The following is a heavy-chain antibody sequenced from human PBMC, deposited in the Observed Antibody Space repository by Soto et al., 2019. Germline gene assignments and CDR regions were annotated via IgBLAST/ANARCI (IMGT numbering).Heavy chain of an antibody. J-gene: IGHJ4*02. V-gene: IGHV3-72*01. CDR3: ARATVGTYYFGY. CDR1: GFTFSDHY. Sequence: PGGSLRLSCAASGFTFSDHYMDWVRQAPGKGLEWVGRTRDKTNSYTTEYAASVKGRFTISRDDSKSSLYLQMNSLKTEDTAVYYCARATVGTYYFGYWGQGTLVTVSS. D-gene: IGHD3-16*01. CDR2: TRDKTNSYTT.